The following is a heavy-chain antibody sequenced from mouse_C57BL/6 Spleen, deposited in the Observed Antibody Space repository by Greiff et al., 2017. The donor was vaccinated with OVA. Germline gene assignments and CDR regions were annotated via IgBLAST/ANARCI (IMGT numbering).Heavy chain of an antibody. D-gene: IGHD1-1*01. CDR3: ARSGFITTANPNAGYFDV. CDR1: GYTFTSYG. V-gene: IGHV1-81*01. CDR2: IYPRSGNT. Sequence: VKLMESGAELARPGASVKLSCKASGYTFTSYGISWVKQRTGQGLEWIGEIYPRSGNTYYNEKFKGKATLTADKSSSTAYMELRSLTSEDSAVYFCARSGFITTANPNAGYFDVWGTGTTVTVSS. J-gene: IGHJ1*03.